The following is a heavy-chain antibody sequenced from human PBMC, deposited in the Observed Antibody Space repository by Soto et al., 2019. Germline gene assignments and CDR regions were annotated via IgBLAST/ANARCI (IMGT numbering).Heavy chain of an antibody. J-gene: IGHJ4*02. D-gene: IGHD3-22*01. CDR2: ISSSSGTI. CDR3: AGGYYYDNSGYRA. CDR1: GFTFSSYA. V-gene: IGHV3-48*02. Sequence: GGSLRLSCAASGFTFSSYAMSWVRQAPGKGLEWISYISSSSGTINYADSVKGRFTISRDTAKNSLSLQMVSLRDEDTAVYYCAGGYYYDNSGYRAWGQGTLVTVSS.